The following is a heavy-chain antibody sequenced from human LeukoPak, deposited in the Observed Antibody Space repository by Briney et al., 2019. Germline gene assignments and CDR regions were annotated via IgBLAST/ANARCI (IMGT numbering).Heavy chain of an antibody. Sequence: PSETLSLTCTVSGGSISSSSYYWGWIRQPPGKGLEWIGSIYYSGSTYYNPSLKSRVTISVDTSKNQFSLKLSSVTAAATAVYYCARDRQIGTYSSSWPDYWGQGTLVTVSS. CDR1: GGSISSSSYY. J-gene: IGHJ4*02. D-gene: IGHD6-13*01. V-gene: IGHV4-39*07. CDR2: IYYSGST. CDR3: ARDRQIGTYSSSWPDY.